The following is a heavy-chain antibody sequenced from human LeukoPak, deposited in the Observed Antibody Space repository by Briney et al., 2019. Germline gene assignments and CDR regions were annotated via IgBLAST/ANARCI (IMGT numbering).Heavy chain of an antibody. D-gene: IGHD3-22*01. CDR3: AKLGWYYYDSSGYYPY. CDR1: GFTFSSYA. CDR2: ISGSGGST. Sequence: GGSLRLSCAASGFTFSSYAMSWVRQAPGKGLEWVSAISGSGGSTYYADSVKGRFTISRDNSKNTLYLQMNSLRAEDTAVYYCAKLGWYYYDSSGYYPYWGQGTLVTVSS. V-gene: IGHV3-23*01. J-gene: IGHJ4*02.